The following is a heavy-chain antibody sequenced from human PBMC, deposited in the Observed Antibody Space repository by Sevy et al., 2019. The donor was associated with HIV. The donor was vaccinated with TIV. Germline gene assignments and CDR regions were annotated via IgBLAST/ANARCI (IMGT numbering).Heavy chain of an antibody. V-gene: IGHV4-59*12. J-gene: IGHJ6*02. CDR3: ARVPLGRYDFWSGSIPYGMDV. D-gene: IGHD3-3*01. CDR2: IYYSGST. Sequence: GSLRLSCTVSGGSISSYYWSWIRQPPGKGLEWIGYIYYSGSTNYNPSLKSRVTISVDTSKNQFSLKQSSVTAADTAVDYCARVPLGRYDFWSGSIPYGMDVWGQGTTVTVSS. CDR1: GGSISSYY.